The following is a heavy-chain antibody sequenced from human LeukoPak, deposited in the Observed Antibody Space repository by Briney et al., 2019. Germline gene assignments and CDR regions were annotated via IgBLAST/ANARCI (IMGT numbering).Heavy chain of an antibody. CDR1: GFTFSSYS. CDR2: ISSSSSTI. Sequence: GGSLRLSCAASGFTFSSYSMNWVRQAPGKGLEWVSYISSSSSTIYYADSVKGRFTISRDNAKNSLYLQMNSLRAEDTAVYHCARDRRSYSSSQDDYYYYMDVWGKGTTVTVSS. J-gene: IGHJ6*03. V-gene: IGHV3-48*01. CDR3: ARDRRSYSSSQDDYYYYMDV. D-gene: IGHD6-6*01.